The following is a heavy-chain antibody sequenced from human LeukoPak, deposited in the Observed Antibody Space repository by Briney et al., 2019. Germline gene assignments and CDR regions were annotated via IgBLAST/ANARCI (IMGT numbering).Heavy chain of an antibody. D-gene: IGHD6-13*01. CDR2: ISSSSSYI. CDR1: GFTFSSYS. CDR3: ARGQQQLVLSYMDV. J-gene: IGHJ6*03. V-gene: IGHV3-21*01. Sequence: PGGSLRLSCAASGFTFSSYSMNWVRQAPGKGLGWVSSISSSSSYIYYADSVKGRFTISRDNAKNSLYLQMNSLRAEDTAVYYCARGQQQLVLSYMDVWGKGTTVTVSS.